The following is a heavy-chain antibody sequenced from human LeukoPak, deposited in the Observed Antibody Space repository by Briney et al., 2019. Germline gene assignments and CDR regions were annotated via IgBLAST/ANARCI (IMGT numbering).Heavy chain of an antibody. Sequence: SETLSLTCAVYGGSFSGYYWSWIRQPPGKGLEWIGEINHSGSTNYNPSLKSRVTISVDTSKNQFSLKLSSVTAADTAVYYCARGLASSTSPFDPWGQGTLVTVSS. CDR2: INHSGST. V-gene: IGHV4-34*01. D-gene: IGHD2-21*01. CDR1: GGSFSGYY. CDR3: ARGLASSTSPFDP. J-gene: IGHJ5*02.